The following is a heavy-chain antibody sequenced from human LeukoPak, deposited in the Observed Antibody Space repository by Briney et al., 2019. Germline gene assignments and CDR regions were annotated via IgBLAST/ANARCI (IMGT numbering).Heavy chain of an antibody. CDR1: GFTFSHFW. Sequence: PGGSLRLSCAASGFTFSHFWMSWVRQAPGKGLEWVAYIKKTGSETYYVDSVKGRFTITRDNTRSSLFLQMYSLGAEDTAVYFCAREDGYCSGGNCYSYFDSWGQGTLVTVSS. J-gene: IGHJ4*02. V-gene: IGHV3-7*01. D-gene: IGHD2-15*01. CDR3: AREDGYCSGGNCYSYFDS. CDR2: IKKTGSET.